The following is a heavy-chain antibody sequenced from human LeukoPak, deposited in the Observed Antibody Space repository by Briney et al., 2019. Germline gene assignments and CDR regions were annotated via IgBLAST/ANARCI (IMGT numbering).Heavy chain of an antibody. J-gene: IGHJ4*02. CDR2: ISGSGDYT. V-gene: IGHV3-23*01. Sequence: GGSLRLSCAASGFTFNSYAMSWVRQAPGKGLEWVSAISGSGDYTNYADSVKGRVTISRDNSKNTLYLQMSSLRAEDTAVYYCARDSVLLWFGDLPYYFDIWRQGTLVTVSS. CDR1: GFTFNSYA. D-gene: IGHD3-10*01. CDR3: ARDSVLLWFGDLPYYFDI.